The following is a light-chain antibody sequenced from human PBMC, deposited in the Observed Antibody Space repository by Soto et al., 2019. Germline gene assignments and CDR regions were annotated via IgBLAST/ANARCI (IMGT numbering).Light chain of an antibody. CDR2: AAS. V-gene: IGKV1-39*01. CDR3: QQSSSTSWT. CDR1: QSISSY. Sequence: DIQMTQSPSSLSASVGDRVTITCRASQSISSYLNWYQQKPGKAPKLLIYAASSLQSGVPSRFSGSGSGTDFTLTISSLQPEDFATYYCQQSSSTSWTFGQGTKVDNK. J-gene: IGKJ1*01.